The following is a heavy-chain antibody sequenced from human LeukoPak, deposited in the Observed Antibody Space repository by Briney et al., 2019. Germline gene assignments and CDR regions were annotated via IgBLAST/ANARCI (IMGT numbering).Heavy chain of an antibody. CDR3: AKGSGGSGSFYNHFDC. J-gene: IGHJ4*02. V-gene: IGHV3-30*18. D-gene: IGHD3-10*01. CDR2: TSSDGSNK. CDR1: GFTFSNYA. Sequence: GGSLRLSCAASGFTFSNYAMNWVRQAPGKGLEWVAVTSSDGSNKYCADSVKGRFTISRDNSKNTLSLQMNSLRTEDTAIFYCAKGSGGSGSFYNHFDCWGQGTLVTVSS.